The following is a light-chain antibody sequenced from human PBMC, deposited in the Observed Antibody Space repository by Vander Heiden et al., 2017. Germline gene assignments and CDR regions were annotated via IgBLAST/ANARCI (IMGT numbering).Light chain of an antibody. V-gene: IGLV3-1*01. CDR2: QDS. Sequence: SYELTRPPSVSVSPGQTASITCSGDKLGDKYACWYQQKPGQSPVLVIYQDSKRPSGIPERFSGSNSGNTATLTISGTQAMDEADDYCQAWDSSTVVCGGGTNLTVL. CDR1: KLGDKY. J-gene: IGLJ2*01. CDR3: QAWDSSTVV.